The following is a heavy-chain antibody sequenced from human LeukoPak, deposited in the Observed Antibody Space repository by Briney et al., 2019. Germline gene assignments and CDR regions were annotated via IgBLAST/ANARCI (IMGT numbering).Heavy chain of an antibody. V-gene: IGHV3-21*01. CDR2: ISSSSSYI. J-gene: IGHJ4*02. Sequence: PAVSLGLSCAASGFTFSSYSMNWVRQAPGKGLWWVSSISSSSSYIYYADSVKGRFTISRDNAKNSLYLQMNSLRAEDTAVYYCARDGRNEYYDFWSGYYHDYWGQGTLVTVSS. CDR1: GFTFSSYS. D-gene: IGHD3-3*01. CDR3: ARDGRNEYYDFWSGYYHDY.